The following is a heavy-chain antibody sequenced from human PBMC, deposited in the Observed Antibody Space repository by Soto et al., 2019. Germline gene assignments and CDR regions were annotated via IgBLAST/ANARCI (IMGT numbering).Heavy chain of an antibody. V-gene: IGHV3-23*01. J-gene: IGHJ4*02. D-gene: IGHD6-19*01. CDR2: ITGSGGTR. Sequence: EVQLLESGGGLVQPGGSLRLSCAPSGFTFSSYATNWVRQAPGKGLEWVSAITGSGGTRYYADSVKGRFTISRDNSKNTLYLQMNGLRAEDTATYYCAKGPLGAVAGTERYFDNWGQGTLVTVSS. CDR3: AKGPLGAVAGTERYFDN. CDR1: GFTFSSYA.